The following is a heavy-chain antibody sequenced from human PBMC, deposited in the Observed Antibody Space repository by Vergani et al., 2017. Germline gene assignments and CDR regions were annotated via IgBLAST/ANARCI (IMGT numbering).Heavy chain of an antibody. J-gene: IGHJ6*02. Sequence: QVQLVQSGAEVKKPGSSVKVSCKASGGTFSSYAISWVRQAPGQGLEWMGWMNPNSGNTGYAQKFQGRVTMTRNTSISTAYMELSSLRSEDTAVYYCARGLRRIAARPPKKTYYHGMDVGSQGTTVTVSS. CDR3: ARGLRRIAARPPKKTYYHGMDV. CDR2: MNPNSGNT. CDR1: GGTFSSYA. V-gene: IGHV1-8*02. D-gene: IGHD6-6*01.